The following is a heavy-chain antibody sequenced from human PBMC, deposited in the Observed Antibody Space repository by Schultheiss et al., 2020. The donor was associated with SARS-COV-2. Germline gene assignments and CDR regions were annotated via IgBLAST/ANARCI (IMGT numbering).Heavy chain of an antibody. CDR1: GGSISSYY. Sequence: SETLSLTCAVSGGSISSYYWSWIRQPAGKGLEWIGRIYTSGSTNYNPSLKSRVTISVDTSKNQFSLKLSSVTAADTAVYYCARLREGLRFLEWLYYFYYWGQGTLVTVSS. V-gene: IGHV4-4*07. CDR2: IYTSGST. CDR3: ARLREGLRFLEWLYYFYY. D-gene: IGHD3-3*01. J-gene: IGHJ4*02.